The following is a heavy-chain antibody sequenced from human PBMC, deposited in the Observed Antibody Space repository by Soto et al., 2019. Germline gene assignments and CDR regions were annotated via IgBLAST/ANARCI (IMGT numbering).Heavy chain of an antibody. CDR3: ATLPPRIEVTVLPIPT. V-gene: IGHV4-31*03. CDR1: GGSISSGGYY. J-gene: IGHJ5*02. CDR2: IYYSGST. Sequence: SETLSLTCTVSGGSISSGGYYWSWIRQHPGKGLEWIGYIYYSGSTYYNPSLKSRVTISVDTSKNQFSLKVSSVTAADTAVYYCATLPPRIEVTVLPIPTWGQGTLVTVSS. D-gene: IGHD2-15*01.